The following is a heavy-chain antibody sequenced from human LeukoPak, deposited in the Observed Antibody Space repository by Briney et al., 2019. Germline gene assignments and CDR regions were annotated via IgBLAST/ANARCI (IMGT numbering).Heavy chain of an antibody. CDR2: IRFDGSNE. Sequence: GGSLRLSCAASGFSFSSYGMHWVRQAPGKGLEWVAFIRFDGSNEYYAASVKGRFTISRDNSKKTLYLQMNSLRAEDAAVYYCAKAPVTSCRGAFCYPFDYWGQGTLVTVSS. V-gene: IGHV3-30*02. D-gene: IGHD2-15*01. J-gene: IGHJ4*02. CDR1: GFSFSSYG. CDR3: AKAPVTSCRGAFCYPFDY.